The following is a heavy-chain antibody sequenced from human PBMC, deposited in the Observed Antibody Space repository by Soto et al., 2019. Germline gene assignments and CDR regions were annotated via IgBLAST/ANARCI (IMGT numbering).Heavy chain of an antibody. V-gene: IGHV4-4*02. Sequence: ETLSLTCAVSGGSFTSNNWWTWVRQPPGQGLEWIGEIYRTGSTNYNPSLKSRVTISLDKSENQFSLKVTSLTAADTTVYYCASRDPGTSVDYWGQGTLVTVSS. J-gene: IGHJ4*02. CDR2: IYRTGST. CDR3: ASRDPGTSVDY. CDR1: GGSFTSNNW. D-gene: IGHD1-7*01.